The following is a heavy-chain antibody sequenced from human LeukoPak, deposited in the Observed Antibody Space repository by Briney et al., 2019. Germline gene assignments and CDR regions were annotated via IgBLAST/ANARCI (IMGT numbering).Heavy chain of an antibody. V-gene: IGHV4-39*01. CDR1: GDSITSSTYY. J-gene: IGHJ5*02. CDR3: AKVMKTSGVIVYSWFDH. CDR2: IYYSGTT. Sequence: SETLSLTCTVPGDSITSSTYYWGWIRQTPGKGLEWIGSIYYSGTTYYNPSLKSRVTISVDTSKNQFSLKLSSVTAADTAVYYCAKVMKTSGVIVYSWFDHWGQGTLVTVSS. D-gene: IGHD2/OR15-2a*01.